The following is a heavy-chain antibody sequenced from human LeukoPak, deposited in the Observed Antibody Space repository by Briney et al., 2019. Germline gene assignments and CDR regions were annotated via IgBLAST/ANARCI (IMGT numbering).Heavy chain of an antibody. CDR3: ARPLTAMAPSDAFDI. D-gene: IGHD5-18*01. V-gene: IGHV4-59*01. J-gene: IGHJ3*02. CDR2: IYYSGST. CDR1: GGSISSYY. Sequence: SETLSLTCTVSGGSISSYYWSWIRQPPGKGLEWIGYIYYSGSTNYNPSLKSRVTISVDTSKNQFSLKLSSVTAADTAMYYCARPLTAMAPSDAFDIWGQGTMVTVSS.